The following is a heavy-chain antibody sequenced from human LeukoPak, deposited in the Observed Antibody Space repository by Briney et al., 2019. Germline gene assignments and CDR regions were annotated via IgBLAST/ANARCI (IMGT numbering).Heavy chain of an antibody. CDR3: ARDLRAVGKGYYYYGIDV. J-gene: IGHJ6*02. CDR1: GGSVSSGSYY. Sequence: SETLSLTCTVSGGSVSSGSYYWSWIRQPPGKGLEWIGYIYYSGSTNYNPSLKSRVTISVDTSKNQFSLKLSSVTAADTAVYYCARDLRAVGKGYYYYGIDVWGQGTTVTVSS. V-gene: IGHV4-61*01. D-gene: IGHD1-26*01. CDR2: IYYSGST.